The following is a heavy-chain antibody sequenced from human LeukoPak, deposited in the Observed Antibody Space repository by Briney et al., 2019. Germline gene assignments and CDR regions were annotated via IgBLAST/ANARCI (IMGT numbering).Heavy chain of an antibody. Sequence: GGSLRLSCAVSGFSVSSYGMSWVHQAPGKGLEWVSAITVSGDTTYYADSVKGRFIISRDNSKNTLYLQMNSLRAEDTAVYYCAQGYSSGWFPYWGQGTLVTVSS. CDR2: ITVSGDTT. CDR3: AQGYSSGWFPY. D-gene: IGHD6-19*01. J-gene: IGHJ4*02. V-gene: IGHV3-23*01. CDR1: GFSVSSYG.